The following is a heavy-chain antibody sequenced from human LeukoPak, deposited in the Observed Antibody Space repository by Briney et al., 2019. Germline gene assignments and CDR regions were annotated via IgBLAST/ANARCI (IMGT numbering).Heavy chain of an antibody. J-gene: IGHJ6*03. D-gene: IGHD1-26*01. CDR2: IIPIFGTA. Sequence: ASVKVSCKAPGGTFSSYAISWVRQAPGQGLEWMGGIIPIFGTANYAQKFQGRVTITTDESTSTAYMELSSLRSEDTAVYYCARDGVGGFVPSYYYYMDVWGKGTTVTVSS. CDR1: GGTFSSYA. V-gene: IGHV1-69*05. CDR3: ARDGVGGFVPSYYYYMDV.